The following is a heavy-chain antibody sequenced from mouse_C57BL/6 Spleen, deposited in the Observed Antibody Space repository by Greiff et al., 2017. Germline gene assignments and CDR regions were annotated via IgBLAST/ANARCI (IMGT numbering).Heavy chain of an antibody. J-gene: IGHJ4*01. D-gene: IGHD1-1*01. CDR2: ISSGSSTI. Sequence: EVKLVESGGGLVKPGGSLKLSCAASGFTFSDYGMHWVRQAPDKGLEWVAYISSGSSTIYYADTVKGRFTISRDNAKNTLFLQMTSLRSEDTAMYYCARGTTVVGRGYAMDYWGQGTSVTVSS. V-gene: IGHV5-17*01. CDR1: GFTFSDYG. CDR3: ARGTTVVGRGYAMDY.